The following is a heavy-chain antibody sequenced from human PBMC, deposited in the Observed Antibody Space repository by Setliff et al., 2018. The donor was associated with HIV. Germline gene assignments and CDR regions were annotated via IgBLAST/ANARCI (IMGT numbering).Heavy chain of an antibody. Sequence: GGSLRLSCVASGFTFSDYYMIWIRHTPGTGLEWVAVMNQDGSTKNYVDSAKGRFTISRDNAKNSLYLQMDSLRDDDTAVYYCARDPGWGALDIWGQGTMVTVSS. CDR3: ARDPGWGALDI. V-gene: IGHV3-7*03. D-gene: IGHD1-26*01. CDR2: MNQDGSTK. J-gene: IGHJ3*02. CDR1: GFTFSDYY.